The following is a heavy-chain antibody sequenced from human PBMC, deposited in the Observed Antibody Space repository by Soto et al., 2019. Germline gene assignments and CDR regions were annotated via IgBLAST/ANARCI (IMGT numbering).Heavy chain of an antibody. V-gene: IGHV4-31*03. CDR3: AREQRGSRRVYSNFNYYYYGLDV. CDR2: IYYSGST. J-gene: IGHJ6*01. CDR1: GGSISSGGYY. Sequence: SETLSLSCTVSGGSISSGGYYWSWIRQHPGKGLEWIGYIYYSGSTYYNPSLKSRVTISVDTSKNQFSLKLSSVTAADTAVYYCAREQRGSRRVYSNFNYYYYGLDVWGQGTTVTVSS. D-gene: IGHD4-4*01.